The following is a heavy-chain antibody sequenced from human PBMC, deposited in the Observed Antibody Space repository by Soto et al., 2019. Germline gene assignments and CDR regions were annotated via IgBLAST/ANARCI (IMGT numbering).Heavy chain of an antibody. V-gene: IGHV1-2*02. CDR3: ARDRTVWAERCFDI. CDR2: INPNSVGT. CDR1: GYTFTGHY. D-gene: IGHD3-16*01. Sequence: ASVKVSSKASGYTFTGHYMQWVRQPPGQGLEWMGWINPNSVGTNYALTFQGRVTMTRDTSISTAYMELSRLRSDDTAGYYCARDRTVWAERCFDIWGQGTMVTVSS. J-gene: IGHJ3*02.